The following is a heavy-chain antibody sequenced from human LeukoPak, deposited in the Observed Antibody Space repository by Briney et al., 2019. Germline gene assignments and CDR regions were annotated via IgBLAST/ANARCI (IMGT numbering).Heavy chain of an antibody. Sequence: GGSLRLSCAASGFTFSDFYMSWIRQAPGKGLEWVSAISGSVGSTYYSDSVKGRFTISRDNSKNTVYLQMNNLRADDTAVYYCASLAYYYFDYWGQGTLVTVSS. CDR2: ISGSVGST. CDR1: GFTFSDFY. V-gene: IGHV3-23*01. J-gene: IGHJ4*02. CDR3: ASLAYYYFDY. D-gene: IGHD2-8*01.